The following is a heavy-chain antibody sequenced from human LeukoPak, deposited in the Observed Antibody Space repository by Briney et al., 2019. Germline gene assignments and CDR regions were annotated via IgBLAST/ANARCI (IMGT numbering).Heavy chain of an antibody. D-gene: IGHD6-25*01. CDR3: AKGRRLASY. CDR2: INHIGST. CDR1: GGSFSGYY. V-gene: IGHV4-34*01. Sequence: PSETLSLTCAVSGGSFSGYYWSWMREPPGKGLEWIGEINHIGSTKYNPSITRRVTISVDTSNNQISLKMSPVTAAETAVYYCAKGRRLASYWGQGTLVTVSS. J-gene: IGHJ4*02.